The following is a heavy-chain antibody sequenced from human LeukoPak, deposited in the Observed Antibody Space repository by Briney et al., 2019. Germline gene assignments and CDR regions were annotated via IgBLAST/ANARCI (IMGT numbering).Heavy chain of an antibody. Sequence: PGGSLRLSCAASGFTVSSNYMSWVRQAPGKGLEWVSVIYSGGSTYYADSVTGRFTISRDNSKNTLYLQMNSLRAEDTAVYYCARVVTMVRGRLFDPWGQGTLVTVSS. D-gene: IGHD3-10*01. CDR3: ARVVTMVRGRLFDP. CDR1: GFTVSSNY. V-gene: IGHV3-66*01. J-gene: IGHJ5*02. CDR2: IYSGGST.